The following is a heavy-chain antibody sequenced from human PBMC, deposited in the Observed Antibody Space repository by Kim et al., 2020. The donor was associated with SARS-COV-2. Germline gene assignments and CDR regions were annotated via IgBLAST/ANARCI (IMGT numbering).Heavy chain of an antibody. J-gene: IGHJ4*02. CDR2: ISGDGGST. Sequence: GGSLRLSCAASGFTFDDYAMHWVRQAPGKGLEWVSLISGDGGSTYYADSVKGRFTISRDNRKNSLYLQMNSLRTEDTAFYYCTKGPAMIIVIMGFDYWGQGTLVTVSS. D-gene: IGHD3-22*01. V-gene: IGHV3-43*02. CDR1: GFTFDDYA. CDR3: TKGPAMIIVIMGFDY.